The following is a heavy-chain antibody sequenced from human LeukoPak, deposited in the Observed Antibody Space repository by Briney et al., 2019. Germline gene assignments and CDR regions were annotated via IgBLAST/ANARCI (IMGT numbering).Heavy chain of an antibody. V-gene: IGHV3-7*01. CDR1: GFTFITYW. CDR2: IKQDGSEK. Sequence: GSLRLSCAASGFTFITYWMTWVRQAPGKGLEWVANIKQDGSEKYYVDSVKGRFTISRDNAKNSVYLQMNSLGAEDTAMYYCARVRIEYDYVWGSYRRNPSFDYWGQGTLVTVSS. D-gene: IGHD3-16*02. CDR3: ARVRIEYDYVWGSYRRNPSFDY. J-gene: IGHJ4*02.